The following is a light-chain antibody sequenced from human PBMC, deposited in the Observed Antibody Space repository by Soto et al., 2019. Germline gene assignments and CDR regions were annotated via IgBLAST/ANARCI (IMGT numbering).Light chain of an antibody. CDR1: QSVSSSF. CDR2: GAS. J-gene: IGKJ4*01. V-gene: IGKV3-20*01. CDR3: QQYDSSARN. Sequence: EIVLTQSPGTLPLSPGERATLSCRASQSVSSSFLAWYHQKPGQAPRLLIYGASSRATGIPDRFSGSWSGTDFTLTISRLEREDVAVYFCQQYDSSARNFGGGTKVEIK.